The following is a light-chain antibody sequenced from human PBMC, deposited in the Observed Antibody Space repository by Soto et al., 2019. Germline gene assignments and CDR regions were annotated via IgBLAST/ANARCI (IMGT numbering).Light chain of an antibody. CDR2: KAS. Sequence: DIQMTQSPSTLSASVGDRVTITCRASQSISSWLAWYQQKPGKAPKLLIYKASSLESGVPSRFSGSGSGTEFPLTISSLHPDDFANYYCQQYNSLYTFGHGTKLEIK. V-gene: IGKV1-5*03. CDR3: QQYNSLYT. J-gene: IGKJ2*01. CDR1: QSISSW.